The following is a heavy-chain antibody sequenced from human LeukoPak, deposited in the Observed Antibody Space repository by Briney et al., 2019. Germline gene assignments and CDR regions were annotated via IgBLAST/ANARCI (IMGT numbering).Heavy chain of an antibody. V-gene: IGHV4-59*01. CDR2: IYYSGST. CDR3: ARATQLLWFGELLPNWFDP. Sequence: SETLSLTCTVSGGSISSYYWSWIRQPPRKGLEWIGYIYYSGSTNYNPSLKSRVTISVDTSKNQFSLKLSSVTAADTAVYYCARATQLLWFGELLPNWFDPWGQGTLVTVSS. CDR1: GGSISSYY. D-gene: IGHD3-10*01. J-gene: IGHJ5*02.